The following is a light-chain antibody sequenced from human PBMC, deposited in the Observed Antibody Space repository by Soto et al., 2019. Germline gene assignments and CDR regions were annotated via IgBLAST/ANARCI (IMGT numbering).Light chain of an antibody. Sequence: QSVLTQPASVSGSPGQSITISCTGTSSDVGGYKYVSWYQQHPGTSPKLMIHEVSNRPSGVSNRFSGSKSGNTASLTISGLQAEDEADYYCSSYTSSTTLYVFGTGTKVTVL. J-gene: IGLJ1*01. CDR3: SSYTSSTTLYV. CDR2: EVS. CDR1: SSDVGGYKY. V-gene: IGLV2-14*01.